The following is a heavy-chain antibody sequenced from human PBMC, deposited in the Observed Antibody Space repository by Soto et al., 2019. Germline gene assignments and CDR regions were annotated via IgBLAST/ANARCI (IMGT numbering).Heavy chain of an antibody. V-gene: IGHV1-8*01. D-gene: IGHD3-10*01. Sequence: ASVKVSCKASGYTFITYDINWVRQATGQGLEWMGWMNPSNGNAGYAQNFQGRVTMTRNTSISTAYMDLARLKSDDTAVYYCVRAHALGFSNWFDPWGRGTLVTVSS. CDR1: GYTFITYD. CDR2: MNPSNGNA. CDR3: VRAHALGFSNWFDP. J-gene: IGHJ5*02.